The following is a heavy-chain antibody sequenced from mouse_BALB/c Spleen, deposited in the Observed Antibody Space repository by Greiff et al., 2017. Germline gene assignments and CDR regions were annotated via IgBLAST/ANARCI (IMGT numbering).Heavy chain of an antibody. CDR2: ILPGSGST. J-gene: IGHJ3*01. CDR1: GYTFSSYW. Sequence: QVQLQQSGAELMKPGASVKISCKATGYTFSSYWIEWVKQRPGHGLEWIGEILPGSGSTNYNEKFKGKATFTADTSSNTAYMQLSSLTSEDSAVYYCAIRDGNFPWFAYWGQGTLVTVSA. V-gene: IGHV1-9*01. D-gene: IGHD2-1*01. CDR3: AIRDGNFPWFAY.